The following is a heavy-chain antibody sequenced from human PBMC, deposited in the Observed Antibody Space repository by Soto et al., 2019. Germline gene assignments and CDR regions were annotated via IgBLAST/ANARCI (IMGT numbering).Heavy chain of an antibody. Sequence: EVQLLESGGGLLQPGGSLRLSCTASGFTFSNYAMSWVRQAPGKGLEWVSTFSSGGGGTYYADSVKGRFTISRDNSKNPLSLHMNSLRAEDTAVYYCTKANRYCSGANCFTFDYWGVGTLVTVSS. V-gene: IGHV3-23*01. J-gene: IGHJ4*02. CDR3: TKANRYCSGANCFTFDY. D-gene: IGHD2-15*01. CDR1: GFTFSNYA. CDR2: FSSGGGGT.